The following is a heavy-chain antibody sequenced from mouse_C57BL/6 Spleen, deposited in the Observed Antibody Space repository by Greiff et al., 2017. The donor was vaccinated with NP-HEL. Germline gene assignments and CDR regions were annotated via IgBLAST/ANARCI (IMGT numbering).Heavy chain of an antibody. Sequence: QVQLQQPGAELVRPGTSVKLSCKASGYTFTSYWMHWVKQRPGQGLEWIGVIDPSDSYTNYNQKFKGKATLTVDTSSSTAYMQLSSLTSEDSAVYYCARREAAQATGTGGFAYWGQGTLVTVSA. D-gene: IGHD3-2*02. CDR1: GYTFTSYW. CDR3: ARREAAQATGTGGFAY. CDR2: IDPSDSYT. J-gene: IGHJ3*01. V-gene: IGHV1-59*01.